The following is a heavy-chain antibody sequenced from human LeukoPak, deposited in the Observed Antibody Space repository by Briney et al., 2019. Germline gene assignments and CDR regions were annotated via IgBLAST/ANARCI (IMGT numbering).Heavy chain of an antibody. CDR1: GGSISSYY. V-gene: IGHV4-59*01. J-gene: IGHJ4*02. CDR2: LFYSGST. Sequence: SETLSLTCTDSGGSISSYYWSWIRQPPGKGLEWIGYLFYSGSTNYNPSLKSRVTISADTSKNQFSLKLTAVNTADTAVYYCARDSGYSYGYDYWGLGTLVTVSS. CDR3: ARDSGYSYGYDY. D-gene: IGHD5-18*01.